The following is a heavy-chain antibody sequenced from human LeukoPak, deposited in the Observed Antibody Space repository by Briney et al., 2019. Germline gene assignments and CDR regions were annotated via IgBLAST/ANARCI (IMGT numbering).Heavy chain of an antibody. Sequence: GGSLRLSCAASGFTFSSYGMHWVRQAPGKGLEWVAVIWYDGSNKYYADSVKGRFTISRDNSKNTLYLQMNSLRAEDTAVYYCARGPTVTYSYPFDYWGQGTLVTVSS. D-gene: IGHD4-17*01. CDR1: GFTFSSYG. J-gene: IGHJ4*02. CDR2: IWYDGSNK. V-gene: IGHV3-33*01. CDR3: ARGPTVTYSYPFDY.